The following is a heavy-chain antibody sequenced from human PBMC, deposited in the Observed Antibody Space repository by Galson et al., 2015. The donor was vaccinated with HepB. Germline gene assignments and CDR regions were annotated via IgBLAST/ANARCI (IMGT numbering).Heavy chain of an antibody. D-gene: IGHD3-9*01. CDR1: GFTFSNAW. CDR3: STVGYDILTGYYLR. J-gene: IGHJ4*02. CDR2: IKSKTDGGTT. V-gene: IGHV3-15*01. Sequence: SLRLSCAASGFTFSNAWMSWVRQAPGKGLEWVGRIKSKTDGGTTDYAAPVKGRFTISGDDSKNTLYLQMHSLKTEDTAVYYCSTVGYDILTGYYLRWGQGTLVTASS.